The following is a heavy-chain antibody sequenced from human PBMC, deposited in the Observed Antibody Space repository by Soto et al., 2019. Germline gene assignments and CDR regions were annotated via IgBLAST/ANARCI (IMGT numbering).Heavy chain of an antibody. D-gene: IGHD3-22*01. J-gene: IGHJ4*02. CDR1: GFTFSSYA. Sequence: GGSLRLSCAASGFTFSSYAMSWVRQAPGKGLEWVSAISGSGGSTYYADSVKGRFTISRDNSKNTLYLQMNSLRAEDTAVYYCAKVSYYDSSGLYYFDYWGQGTLVTVSS. CDR3: AKVSYYDSSGLYYFDY. CDR2: ISGSGGST. V-gene: IGHV3-23*01.